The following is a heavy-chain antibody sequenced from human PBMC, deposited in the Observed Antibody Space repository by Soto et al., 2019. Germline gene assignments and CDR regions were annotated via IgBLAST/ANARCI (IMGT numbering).Heavy chain of an antibody. CDR1: GFSSTTYA. CDR2: ISVDSGVP. Sequence: QVQLVQSGPEVKRPGSSVKISCKASGFSSTTYAFSWVRRAPGQGLEWVGLISVDSGVPSYAQKFQARAAMSTDTSTSTAYMELRRLTSDDTAVYYCGVSAGLDFWGQGTRVTVSS. V-gene: IGHV1-18*01. CDR3: GVSAGLDF. D-gene: IGHD6-13*01. J-gene: IGHJ4*02.